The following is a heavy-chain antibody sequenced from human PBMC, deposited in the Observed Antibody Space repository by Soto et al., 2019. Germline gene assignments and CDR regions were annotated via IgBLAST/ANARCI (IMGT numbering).Heavy chain of an antibody. CDR1: GYTFSSYA. Sequence: ASVKVSCKASGYTFSSYAMHWVRQAPGQRLEWMGMINPKSGGTSTAQKFQGWVTMTTDTSISTASMELTRLTSDDTAIYYCARGDSTDCSNGVCSFFYNHDMDVWGQGATVTVSS. V-gene: IGHV1-2*04. CDR3: ARGDSTDCSNGVCSFFYNHDMDV. D-gene: IGHD2-8*01. CDR2: INPKSGGT. J-gene: IGHJ6*02.